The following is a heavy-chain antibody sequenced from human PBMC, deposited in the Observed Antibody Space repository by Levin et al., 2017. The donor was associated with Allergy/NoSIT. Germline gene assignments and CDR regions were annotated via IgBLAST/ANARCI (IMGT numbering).Heavy chain of an antibody. CDR2: IYGGGST. J-gene: IGHJ4*02. CDR3: ASEIPRGSPDNYVPL. V-gene: IGHV3-53*01. CDR1: GFTVSSNY. D-gene: IGHD3-10*02. Sequence: PSETLSLTCAVSGFTVSSNYMSWVRQAPGKGPEWVSVIYGGGSTYYADSVRGRFTISRDNSKNTLSLQMNSLRVEDTAVYYCASEIPRGSPDNYVPLWGRGTLVTVSS.